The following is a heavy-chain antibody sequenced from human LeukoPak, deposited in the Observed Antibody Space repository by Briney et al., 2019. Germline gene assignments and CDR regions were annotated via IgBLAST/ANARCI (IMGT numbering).Heavy chain of an antibody. CDR2: ISPYNGNT. V-gene: IGHV1-18*01. CDR3: ARGSQESDN. Sequence: ASVTVSCQASGYTLTSYCFSWVRQAPGQGVEWMGWISPYNGNTNYLQNLQGGVTITTDTSTSTTNMELRSQRSDAAAVYYGARGSQESDNWGQGTLVTVSS. J-gene: IGHJ4*02. CDR1: GYTLTSYC.